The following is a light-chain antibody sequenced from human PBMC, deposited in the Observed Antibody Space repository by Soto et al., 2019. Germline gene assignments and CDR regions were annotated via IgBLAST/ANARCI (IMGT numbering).Light chain of an antibody. J-gene: IGKJ1*01. V-gene: IGKV1-5*01. CDR3: QQYSPDSHT. Sequence: DIQMTQSPPTLSASVGDRVTITCRASQPVSIWVAWHQQRPGKAPKVMIYDASVLERGVPSRFSGSGSGTEFTLIISSLQPDDFATYYCQQYSPDSHTFGQGTKVEIK. CDR1: QPVSIW. CDR2: DAS.